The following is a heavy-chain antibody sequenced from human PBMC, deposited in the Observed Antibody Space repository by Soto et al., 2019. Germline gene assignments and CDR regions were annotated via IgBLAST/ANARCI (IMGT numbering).Heavy chain of an antibody. D-gene: IGHD3-16*01. V-gene: IGHV1-18*01. J-gene: IGHJ4*02. CDR2: ISPYNGNT. CDR3: AKDSVAWGSYKVFDY. CDR1: GYTFPNYG. Sequence: ASVKVSCKASGYTFPNYGITWVRQAPGQGLEWMGWISPYNGNTNYAQKFQGRVTMTTDTSTSTAYMELRSLRSDDTAVYYCAKDSVAWGSYKVFDYWGQGTLVTVS.